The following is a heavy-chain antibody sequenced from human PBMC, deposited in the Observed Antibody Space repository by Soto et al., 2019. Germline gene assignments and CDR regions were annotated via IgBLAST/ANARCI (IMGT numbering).Heavy chain of an antibody. Sequence: EVQLVESGGGLVKPGRSLRLSCTASGFTFGDYAMSWFRQAPGKGLEWVGIIRSNAYGGTTEYAASVKGRFTISRDDSKSIAYLQMNSLKAEDTAVYYCTRDPTYCSGGRCYFGSDPWGQGTLVTVSS. D-gene: IGHD2-15*01. J-gene: IGHJ5*02. CDR2: IRSNAYGGTT. V-gene: IGHV3-49*05. CDR3: TRDPTYCSGGRCYFGSDP. CDR1: GFTFGDYA.